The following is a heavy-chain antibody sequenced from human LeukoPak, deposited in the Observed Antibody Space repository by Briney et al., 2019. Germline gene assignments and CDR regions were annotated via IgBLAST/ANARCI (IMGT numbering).Heavy chain of an antibody. D-gene: IGHD6-19*01. J-gene: IGHJ4*02. CDR1: GYRFSSSW. Sequence: GEPLKISFQGSGYRFSSSWIAWVRQMPGKGLEWMRIIYPGDSDTKYSPSFQGLVTISADKSISTAYLQWSSLKSSDTAMYYCAGWAGGWYGLWGQGTLVTVSS. CDR3: AGWAGGWYGL. CDR2: IYPGDSDT. V-gene: IGHV5-51*01.